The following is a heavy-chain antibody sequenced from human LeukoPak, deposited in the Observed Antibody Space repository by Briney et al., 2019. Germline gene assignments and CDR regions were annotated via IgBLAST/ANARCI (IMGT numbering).Heavy chain of an antibody. CDR2: IYTSGST. CDR3: ARGPFTDYTYDY. V-gene: IGHV4-61*02. J-gene: IGHJ4*02. CDR1: GGSISSGSYY. Sequence: SETLSLTCTVSGGSISSGSYYWSWIRQPAGKGLEWIGRIYTSGSTNYSPSLKSRVTISVDTSKNQFSLKLSSVTAADTAVYYCARGPFTDYTYDYWGQGTLVTVSS. D-gene: IGHD4-11*01.